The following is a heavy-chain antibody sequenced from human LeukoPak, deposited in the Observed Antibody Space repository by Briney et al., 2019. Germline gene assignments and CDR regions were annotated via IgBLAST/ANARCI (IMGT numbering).Heavy chain of an antibody. CDR2: ISYDGSNK. D-gene: IGHD5-12*01. J-gene: IGHJ4*02. V-gene: IGHV3-30*18. CDR3: AKDFWEFGGYEGFKWTYYFDY. CDR1: GFTFSSYG. Sequence: GGSLRLSCAASGFTFSSYGMHWVRQAPGKGLEWVAVISYDGSNKYYADSVKGRFTISRDNSKNTLYLQMNSLRAEDTAVYYCAKDFWEFGGYEGFKWTYYFDYWGQGTLVTVSS.